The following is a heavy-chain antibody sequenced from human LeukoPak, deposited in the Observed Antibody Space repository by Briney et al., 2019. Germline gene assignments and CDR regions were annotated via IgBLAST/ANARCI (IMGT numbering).Heavy chain of an antibody. CDR2: ISYDGSNK. J-gene: IGHJ4*02. CDR3: AADYDSSGTLDY. CDR1: GFTFSSYW. Sequence: GGSLRLSCAASGFTFSSYWMNWARQAPGKGLEWVAVISYDGSNKYYADSVKGRFTISRDNSKNTLYLQMNSLRAEDTAVYYCAADYDSSGTLDYWGQGTLVTVSS. D-gene: IGHD3-22*01. V-gene: IGHV3-30-3*01.